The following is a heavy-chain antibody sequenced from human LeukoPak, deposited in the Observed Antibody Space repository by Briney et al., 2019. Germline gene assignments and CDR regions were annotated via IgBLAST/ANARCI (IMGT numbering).Heavy chain of an antibody. CDR3: AILPGYSSGWYEVNY. D-gene: IGHD6-13*01. CDR2: ISGSGGST. CDR1: GFTFSSYA. Sequence: PGGSLRLSCAASGFTFSSYAMSWVRKAPGKGLDWVSGISGSGGSTHYADSVKGRFTISRDNSRNTLYLQMNSPRAEDTAVYYCAILPGYSSGWYEVNYWGQGTLVTVSS. V-gene: IGHV3-23*01. J-gene: IGHJ4*02.